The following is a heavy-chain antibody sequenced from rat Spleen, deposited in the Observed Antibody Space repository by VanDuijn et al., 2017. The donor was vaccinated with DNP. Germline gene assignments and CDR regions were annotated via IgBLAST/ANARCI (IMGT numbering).Heavy chain of an antibody. J-gene: IGHJ3*01. CDR2: ISYEGSST. CDR1: GFTFSDYY. D-gene: IGHD1-11*01. Sequence: EVQLVESGGGLVQPGRSLKLSCAASGFTFSDYYMAWVRQAPKKGLEWVASISYEGSSTYYGDSVKGRFMISKDDARNTGYLQMNNLRSEDTAMYYCSCGGPNMVQGNWFAYWGQGTLVTVSS. V-gene: IGHV5-22*01. CDR3: SCGGPNMVQGNWFAY.